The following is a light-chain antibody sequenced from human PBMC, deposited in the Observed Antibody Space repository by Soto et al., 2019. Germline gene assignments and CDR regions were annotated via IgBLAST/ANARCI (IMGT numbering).Light chain of an antibody. CDR1: QSLLHSNGHNY. J-gene: IGKJ2*01. V-gene: IGKV2-28*01. CDR2: LGS. Sequence: DIVMTQSPLSLPVTPGEPASISCRSSQSLLHSNGHNYVDWYLQKPGQSPQILIYLGSNRASGVPDRFRGSGSVTDFTLKITRVEAEDIRVHYYCLQLLHPPYTFGQGTNLEIK. CDR3: LQLLHPPYT.